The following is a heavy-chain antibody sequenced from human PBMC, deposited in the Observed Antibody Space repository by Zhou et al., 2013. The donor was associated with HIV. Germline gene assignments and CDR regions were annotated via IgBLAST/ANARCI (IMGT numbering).Heavy chain of an antibody. V-gene: IGHV1-69*04. CDR1: GGTFSSYA. CDR3: ARDRQEIGNIAAVLFHY. CDR2: IIPILGIA. Sequence: QVQLVQSGAEVKKPGSSVKVSCKASGGTFSSYAISWVRQAPGQGLEWMGRIIPILGIANYAQKFQGRVTITADKSTSTAYMELSSLRSEDTAVYYCARDRQEIGNIAAVLFHYWGQGTLVTVSS. J-gene: IGHJ4*02. D-gene: IGHD6-13*01.